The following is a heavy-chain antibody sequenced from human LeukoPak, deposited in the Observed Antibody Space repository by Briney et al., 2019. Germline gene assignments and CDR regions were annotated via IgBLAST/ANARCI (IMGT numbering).Heavy chain of an antibody. V-gene: IGHV3-30-3*01. CDR3: ARDWGRRYSSGWYGDFDY. J-gene: IGHJ4*02. CDR2: ISYDGSDK. CDR1: GFTFSNYA. Sequence: PGGSLRLSCAASGFTFSNYAMHWVRQAPGKGLEWVAVISYDGSDKYYADSAKGRFTISRDNSKNTLYLQMNSLRPEDTAVYYCARDWGRRYSSGWYGDFDYWGQGTLVTVSS. D-gene: IGHD6-19*01.